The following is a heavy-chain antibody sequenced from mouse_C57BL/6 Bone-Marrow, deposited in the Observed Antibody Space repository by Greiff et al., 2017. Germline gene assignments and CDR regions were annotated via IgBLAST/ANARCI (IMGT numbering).Heavy chain of an antibody. CDR2: IRNKANGYTT. CDR1: GFTFTDYY. D-gene: IGHD2-5*01. CDR3: ASPAYYSNFDAMDY. V-gene: IGHV7-3*01. Sequence: EVMLVESGGGLVQPGGSLSLSCAASGFTFTDYYMSWVRQPPGKALEWLGFIRNKANGYTTEYSASVKGRFTISRDNSQSILYLQMNALRAEDSATYYCASPAYYSNFDAMDYWGQGTSVTVSS. J-gene: IGHJ4*01.